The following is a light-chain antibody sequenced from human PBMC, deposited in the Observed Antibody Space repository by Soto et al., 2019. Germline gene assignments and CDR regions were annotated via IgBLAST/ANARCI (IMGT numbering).Light chain of an antibody. CDR2: GAS. V-gene: IGKV3-20*01. CDR1: QSVSSSY. J-gene: IGKJ1*01. CDR3: QQYGSSPPWT. Sequence: EIVLTQSPGTLSLSLGERATLSCRASQSVSSSYLAWYQQKPGQAPRLLIFGASNRATGIPDRFSGSGSGTDFTLTISRLEPEDFALYYCQQYGSSPPWTFGQGTKVEIK.